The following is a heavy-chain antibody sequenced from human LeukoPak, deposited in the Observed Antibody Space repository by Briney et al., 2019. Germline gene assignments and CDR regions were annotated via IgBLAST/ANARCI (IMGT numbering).Heavy chain of an antibody. CDR2: IGGSGDKT. J-gene: IGHJ4*02. D-gene: IGHD6-19*01. CDR3: VRRGDASSGWGDHDF. CDR1: GCTFNRNA. Sequence: GGSLRLSCAASGCTFNRNAISWVRQAPGKGLEWVSTIGGSGDKTFYADSVKGRFTISRDNSKNMVHLQMNSLTGEDTALYYCVRRGDASSGWGDHDFWGQGALVTVSS. V-gene: IGHV3-23*01.